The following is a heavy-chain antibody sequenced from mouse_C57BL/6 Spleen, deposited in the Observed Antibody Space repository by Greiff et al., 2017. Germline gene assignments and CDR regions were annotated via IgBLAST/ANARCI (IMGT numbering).Heavy chain of an antibody. CDR1: GYTFTSYW. V-gene: IGHV1-61*01. Sequence: QVQLQQPGAELVRPRSSVKLSCKASGYTFTSYWMDWVKQRPGQGLEWIGNIYPSDSETHYNQKFKDKATLTVDKSSSTAYMQLSSLTSEDSAVYYCAREDYGAWFAYWGQGTLVTVSA. CDR2: IYPSDSET. J-gene: IGHJ3*01. CDR3: AREDYGAWFAY. D-gene: IGHD1-1*01.